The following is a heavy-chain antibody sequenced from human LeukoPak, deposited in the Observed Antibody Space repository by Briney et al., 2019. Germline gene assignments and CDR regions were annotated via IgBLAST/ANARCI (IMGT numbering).Heavy chain of an antibody. J-gene: IGHJ4*02. D-gene: IGHD2-2*01. CDR1: GGSISSYY. CDR3: ARAEDIVVVPAASDY. CDR2: IYTSGST. V-gene: IGHV4-4*07. Sequence: PSETLSLTCTVSGGSISSYYWSWIRQPAGKGLEWIGRIYTSGSTNYNPSLKSRVTMSIDTSKNQFSLKLSSVTAADTAVYYCARAEDIVVVPAASDYWGQGTLVTVSS.